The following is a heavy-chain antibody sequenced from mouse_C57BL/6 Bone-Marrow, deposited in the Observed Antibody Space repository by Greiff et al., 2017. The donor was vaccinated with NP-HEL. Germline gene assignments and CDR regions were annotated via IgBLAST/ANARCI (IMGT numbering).Heavy chain of an antibody. Sequence: EVKLVESGPGLVKPSQSLSLTCSVTGYSITSGYYWNWIRQFPGNKLEWMGYISYDGSNNSNPSLKNRISITRDTSKNQFFLKLNSVTTADTATYYCARDRGNYGYFDVWGTGTTVTVAS. CDR1: GYSITSGYY. CDR3: ARDRGNYGYFDV. CDR2: ISYDGSN. J-gene: IGHJ1*03. D-gene: IGHD2-1*01. V-gene: IGHV3-6*01.